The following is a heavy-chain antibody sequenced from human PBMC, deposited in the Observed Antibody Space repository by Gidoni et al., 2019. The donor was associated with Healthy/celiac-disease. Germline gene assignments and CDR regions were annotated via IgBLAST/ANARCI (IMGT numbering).Heavy chain of an antibody. D-gene: IGHD2-2*01. J-gene: IGHJ6*02. V-gene: IGHV3-21*01. CDR3: ARDLRVGDIVVVPAAADHYYYYGMDV. CDR2: ISSSSSYI. Sequence: EVQLVESGGGLVKPGGSLRLSCAASGFTFSSYRMNWVSPAPGKGLEWVSSISSSSSYIYYADSGKGRFTISRDNAKNSLYLQMNSLRAEDTAVYYCARDLRVGDIVVVPAAADHYYYYGMDVWGQGTTVTVSS. CDR1: GFTFSSYR.